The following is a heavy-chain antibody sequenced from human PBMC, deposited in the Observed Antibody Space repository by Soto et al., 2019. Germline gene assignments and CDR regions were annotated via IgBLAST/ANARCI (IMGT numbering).Heavy chain of an antibody. Sequence: QVHLQQWGAGLLKPSETLSLTCAVYGGTFSGYYWSWIRQPPGQGLEWIGEINHSGSTNSNPSLTSRVNISMDTSNNQFYLKLSSVTAADTAVYYCASTAGILLWFGELRYYFDFRGQGTLVTV. CDR1: GGTFSGYY. J-gene: IGHJ4*02. CDR3: ASTAGILLWFGELRYYFDF. V-gene: IGHV4-34*01. D-gene: IGHD3-10*01. CDR2: INHSGST.